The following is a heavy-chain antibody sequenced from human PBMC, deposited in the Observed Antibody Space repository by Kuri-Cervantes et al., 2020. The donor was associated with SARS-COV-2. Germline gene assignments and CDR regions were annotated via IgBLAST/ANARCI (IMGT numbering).Heavy chain of an antibody. J-gene: IGHJ4*02. CDR3: ARLSGDPGDFDY. CDR1: GYRFTTYW. V-gene: IGHV5-51*01. CDR2: IYPGDADI. Sequence: GGSLRLSCKVSGYRFTTYWIGWVRQRPGIGLEWMGSIYPGDADIRHSPTFQGQATMSADKSISTAYLQWSSLKASDTAMYYCARLSGDPGDFDYWGQGTLVTVSS. D-gene: IGHD1-26*01.